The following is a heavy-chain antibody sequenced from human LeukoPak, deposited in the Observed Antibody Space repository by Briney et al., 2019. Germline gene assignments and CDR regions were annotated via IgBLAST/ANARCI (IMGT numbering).Heavy chain of an antibody. D-gene: IGHD6-6*01. CDR3: ARVPQLVRMYWFDP. CDR1: GGSISSGDYY. CDR2: IYYSGST. J-gene: IGHJ5*02. V-gene: IGHV4-30-4*01. Sequence: PSQTLSLTCTVSGGSISSGDYYWSRIRQPPGKGLEWIGYIYYSGSTYYNPSLKSRVTISVDTSKNQFSLKLSSVTAADTAVYYCARVPQLVRMYWFDPWGQGTLVTVPS.